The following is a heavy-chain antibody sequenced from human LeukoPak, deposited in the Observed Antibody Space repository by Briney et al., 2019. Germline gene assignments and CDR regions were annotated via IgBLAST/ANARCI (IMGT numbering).Heavy chain of an antibody. V-gene: IGHV3-23*01. CDR2: ISGSGGST. CDR1: GFTFSSYA. Sequence: PGGSRRLSCAASGFTFSSYAMGWVRQAPGKGLEWVSLISGSGGSTYYADSVKGRFTVSRDNSKNTEYLQMNSLRAEDTAIYYCAKDDDDGDHVVVDHWGQGTLVTVSS. D-gene: IGHD4-17*01. J-gene: IGHJ4*02. CDR3: AKDDDDGDHVVVDH.